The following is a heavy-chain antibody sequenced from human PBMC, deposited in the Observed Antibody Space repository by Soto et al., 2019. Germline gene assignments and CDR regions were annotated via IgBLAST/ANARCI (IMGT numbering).Heavy chain of an antibody. CDR2: IYSSGST. V-gene: IGHV4-31*03. CDR3: ARVEGDTSKRNFDY. CDR1: GGSIRSGGYY. J-gene: IGHJ4*02. D-gene: IGHD3-16*01. Sequence: SETLSLTCTVSGGSIRSGGYYWSWIRQRPGMGLEWVGYIYSSGSTYYNPSLKSRSTISLDTSENQFYLRLSSVTAADTAVYFCARVEGDTSKRNFDYWGQGTLVTVS.